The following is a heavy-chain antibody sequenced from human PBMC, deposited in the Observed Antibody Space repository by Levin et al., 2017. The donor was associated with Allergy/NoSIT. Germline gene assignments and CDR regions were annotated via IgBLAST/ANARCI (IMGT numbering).Heavy chain of an antibody. Sequence: GGSLRLSCAASGFIFSSYGFHWVRQAPGKGLEWVAVIWYDGSNKYYADSVKGRFTISRDNSKNTLYLQMNSLRAEDTAVYYCTRDPGIDMASIHFDCWGQGTLVTVSS. V-gene: IGHV3-33*01. D-gene: IGHD5-24*01. J-gene: IGHJ4*02. CDR1: GFIFSSYG. CDR2: IWYDGSNK. CDR3: TRDPGIDMASIHFDC.